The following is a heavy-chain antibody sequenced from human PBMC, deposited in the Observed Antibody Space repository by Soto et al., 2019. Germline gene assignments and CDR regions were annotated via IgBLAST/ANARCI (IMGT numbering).Heavy chain of an antibody. CDR1: GFTFSSYV. CDR3: AKDSYYYDSSGYYDY. V-gene: IGHV3-30*18. CDR2: ISYDGSNK. Sequence: QVQLVESGGGVVQPGRSLRLSCAASGFTFSSYVMHWVRQAPGKGLEWVAVISYDGSNKYYADSVKGRFTISRDNSKNALYLQMNSLRAEDTAVYYCAKDSYYYDSSGYYDYWGQGTLGTVSA. D-gene: IGHD3-22*01. J-gene: IGHJ4*02.